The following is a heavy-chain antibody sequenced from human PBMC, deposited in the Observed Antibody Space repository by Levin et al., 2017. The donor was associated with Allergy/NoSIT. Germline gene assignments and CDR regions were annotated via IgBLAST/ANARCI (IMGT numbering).Heavy chain of an antibody. Sequence: ASVKVSCKASGYTFTSYDINWVRQATGQGLEWMGWMNPNSANTGYSQKFQGRVTMTRNTSITTAYMELSSLRSEDTAVYYCARAMLSGYDGFDIWGQGTMVTVSS. V-gene: IGHV1-8*01. CDR2: MNPNSANT. D-gene: IGHD5-12*01. J-gene: IGHJ3*02. CDR3: ARAMLSGYDGFDI. CDR1: GYTFTSYD.